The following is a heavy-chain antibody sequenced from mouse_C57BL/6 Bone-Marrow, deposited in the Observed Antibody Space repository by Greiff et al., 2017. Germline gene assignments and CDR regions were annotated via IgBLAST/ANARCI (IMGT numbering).Heavy chain of an antibody. D-gene: IGHD1-1*01. CDR1: DSEVFPIAY. V-gene: IGHV15-2*01. CDR3: ARNGDGSSDYFDY. J-gene: IGHJ2*01. CDR2: ILPSIGRT. Sequence: VQLQQSGSELRSPGSSVKLSCKDFDSEVFPIAYMSWVRQKPGHGFEWIGGILPSIGRTIYGEKFEDKATLDADTLSHTAYLELNSLKSEDSAIYYCARNGDGSSDYFDYWGQGTTLTVSS.